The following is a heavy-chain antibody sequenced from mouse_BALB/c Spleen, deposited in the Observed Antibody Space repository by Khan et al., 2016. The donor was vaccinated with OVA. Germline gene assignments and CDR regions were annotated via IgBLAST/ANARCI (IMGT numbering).Heavy chain of an antibody. J-gene: IGHJ4*01. CDR1: GFSLTTYG. Sequence: VELVASGPGLVAPSQSLSITCTVSGFSLTTYGVNWIRQPPGKGLEWLGVIWGDGSTNYHSALISRLSISKDNSKSQVFLKLNSLQTDDTATYYCAKWGDGSTYAMDYWGQGTSVTVSS. CDR2: IWGDGST. CDR3: AKWGDGSTYAMDY. V-gene: IGHV2-3*01. D-gene: IGHD2-3*01.